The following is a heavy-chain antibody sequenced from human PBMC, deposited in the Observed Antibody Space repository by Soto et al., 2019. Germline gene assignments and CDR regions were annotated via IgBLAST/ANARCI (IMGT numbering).Heavy chain of an antibody. CDR3: ARDQHFYGSGSYYTIFDY. Sequence: SETLSLTCAVYGGSFSGYYWSWIRQPPGKGLEWIGEINHSGITNYNPSLKSRVTISVDTSKNQFSLKLSSVTAADTAVYYCARDQHFYGSGSYYTIFDYWGQGTLVNVSS. CDR1: GGSFSGYY. CDR2: INHSGIT. J-gene: IGHJ4*02. V-gene: IGHV4-34*01. D-gene: IGHD3-10*01.